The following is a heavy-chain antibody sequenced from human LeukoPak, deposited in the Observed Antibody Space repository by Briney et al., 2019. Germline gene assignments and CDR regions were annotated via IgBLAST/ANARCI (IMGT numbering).Heavy chain of an antibody. CDR1: GFTFSSYS. D-gene: IGHD6-19*01. V-gene: IGHV3-21*01. CDR3: ARDSSRWYDH. J-gene: IGHJ5*02. Sequence: PGGSLRLSCAASGFTFSSYSMNWVHQAPGKGLEWVSSISSSSSYIYYADSVKGRFTISRDNAKNSLYLQMNSLRAEDTAVYYCARDSSRWYDHWGQGTLVTVSS. CDR2: ISSSSSYI.